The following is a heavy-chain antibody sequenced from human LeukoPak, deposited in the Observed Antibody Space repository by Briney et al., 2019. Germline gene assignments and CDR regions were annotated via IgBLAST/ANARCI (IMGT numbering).Heavy chain of an antibody. D-gene: IGHD6-19*01. CDR3: ASGIIAVAVVDY. Sequence: ASVKVSCKASGYKFTNYGISWVRQAPGQGLEWMGWISAYDGNTNYAQEVQGRVTMTTDTSTSTAYMELRSLRSDDTAVYYCASGIIAVAVVDYWGQGTLVTVSS. CDR1: GYKFTNYG. V-gene: IGHV1-18*01. J-gene: IGHJ4*02. CDR2: ISAYDGNT.